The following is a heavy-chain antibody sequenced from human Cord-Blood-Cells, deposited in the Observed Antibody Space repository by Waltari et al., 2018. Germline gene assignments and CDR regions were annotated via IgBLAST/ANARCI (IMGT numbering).Heavy chain of an antibody. Sequence: QVQLVQSGAEVKKPGSSAKVSCKASGGTFSSYPISWVRQAPGQGLAWLGGIIPIFGTANYAQKFQGRVTITADESTSTAYMELSSLRSEDTAVYYCARSRYLWFGELLNFDYWGQGTLVTVSS. V-gene: IGHV1-69*01. D-gene: IGHD3-10*01. CDR2: IIPIFGTA. CDR1: GGTFSSYP. CDR3: ARSRYLWFGELLNFDY. J-gene: IGHJ4*02.